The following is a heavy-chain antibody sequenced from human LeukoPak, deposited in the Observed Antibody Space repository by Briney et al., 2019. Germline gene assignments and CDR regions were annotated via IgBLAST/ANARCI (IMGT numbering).Heavy chain of an antibody. CDR1: GSTFSSYA. D-gene: IGHD1-26*01. V-gene: IGHV3-64*01. J-gene: IGHJ3*02. Sequence: GGSLRLSCAASGSTFSSYAMHWVRQAPGKGLEYVSAISSNGGSTYYANSVKGRFTISRDNSKNTLYLQMGSLRAEDMAVYYCARDSGSCRYDAFDIWGQGTMVTVSS. CDR3: ARDSGSCRYDAFDI. CDR2: ISSNGGST.